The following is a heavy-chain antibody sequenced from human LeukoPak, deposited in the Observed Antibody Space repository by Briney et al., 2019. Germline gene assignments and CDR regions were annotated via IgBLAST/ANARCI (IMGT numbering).Heavy chain of an antibody. J-gene: IGHJ5*02. D-gene: IGHD2-21*02. CDR3: AKGYCASFTCYSRFDP. CDR1: GFTFNSYA. Sequence: GGSLRLSCAASGFTFNSYAMSWVRQAPGKGLEWVSAISGSGGTTYYADSVKGRFTISRDNYKNKLFLQMNSLRAEDTALYYCAKGYCASFTCYSRFDPWGQGTLVTVSS. V-gene: IGHV3-23*01. CDR2: ISGSGGTT.